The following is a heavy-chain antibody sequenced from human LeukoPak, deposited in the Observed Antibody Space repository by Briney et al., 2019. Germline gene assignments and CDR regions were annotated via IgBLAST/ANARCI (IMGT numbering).Heavy chain of an antibody. CDR1: GYTFTCYY. CDR3: ARDSVNGDDPYYFGMDV. D-gene: IGHD4-17*01. Sequence: GASVTVSCKASGYTFTCYYMHWGRQAPGQGLEWMGWINPNSGGTNYAKKFQGRVTMTRDTSISTAYMGLSRLRSDDTAVYYSARDSVNGDDPYYFGMDVWGQGTTVTVSS. V-gene: IGHV1-2*02. CDR2: INPNSGGT. J-gene: IGHJ6*02.